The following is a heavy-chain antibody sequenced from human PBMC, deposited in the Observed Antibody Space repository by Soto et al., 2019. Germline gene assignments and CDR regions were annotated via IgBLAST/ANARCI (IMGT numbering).Heavy chain of an antibody. V-gene: IGHV3-23*01. CDR1: GFTFANYA. Sequence: PGGSLRLSCEASGFTFANYAMTWVRQAPGKGLEWVSVISGRAGNTYYADSVKGRFTISRDTSKNTLYLHMSSLRAEDTALYYCAKDRYCSSTSCSSLDSWGQGILVTVSS. D-gene: IGHD2-2*01. J-gene: IGHJ4*02. CDR3: AKDRYCSSTSCSSLDS. CDR2: ISGRAGNT.